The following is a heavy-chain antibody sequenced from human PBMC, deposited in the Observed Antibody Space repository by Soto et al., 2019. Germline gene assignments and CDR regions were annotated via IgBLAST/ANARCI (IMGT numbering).Heavy chain of an antibody. D-gene: IGHD3-10*01. V-gene: IGHV4-31*03. CDR2: IYYSGST. CDR1: GGSISSGGYY. Sequence: QVQLQESGPGLVKPSQTLSLTCTVSGGSISSGGYYWSWIRQHPGKGLEWIGYIYYSGSTYYNPSLKSRVTISVDTSNNQCSRKLSSVTAGETAVYCGAGGVVVRGGIGGSDYWGQGTLVTVSS. J-gene: IGHJ4*02. CDR3: AGGVVVRGGIGGSDY.